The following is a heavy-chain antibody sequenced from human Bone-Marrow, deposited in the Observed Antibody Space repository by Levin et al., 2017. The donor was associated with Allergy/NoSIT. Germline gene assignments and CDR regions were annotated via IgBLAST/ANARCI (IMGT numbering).Heavy chain of an antibody. D-gene: IGHD6-19*01. CDR1: GFTFSDYS. V-gene: IGHV3-48*01. J-gene: IGHJ4*02. CDR3: AAGYSSGWYGIDY. CDR2: ITSTSTTI. Sequence: LSLTCAASGFTFSDYSMNWVRQAPGRGLEWVSYITSTSTTIYYADSVKGRFTISRDNGKNSLYLQMNSLRSEDTAVYYCAAGYSSGWYGIDYWGQGTPVIVSS.